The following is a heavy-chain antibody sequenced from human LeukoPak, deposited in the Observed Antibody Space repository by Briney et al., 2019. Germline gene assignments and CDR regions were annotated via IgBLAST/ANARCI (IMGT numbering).Heavy chain of an antibody. CDR2: IYYSGST. CDR3: ARDRRYYDSSGQAPWYFDL. D-gene: IGHD3-22*01. Sequence: SETPSLTCTVSGGSISSGGYYWSWIRQHPGKGLEWIGYIYYSGSTYYNPSLKSRVTISVDTSKNQFSLKLSSVTAADTAMYYCARDRRYYDSSGQAPWYFDLWGRGTLVTVSS. CDR1: GGSISSGGYY. J-gene: IGHJ2*01. V-gene: IGHV4-31*03.